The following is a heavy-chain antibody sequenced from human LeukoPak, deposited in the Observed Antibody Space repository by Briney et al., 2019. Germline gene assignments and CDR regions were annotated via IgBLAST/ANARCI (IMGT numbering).Heavy chain of an antibody. CDR2: IFTTGST. CDR1: GGSISSGTYY. J-gene: IGHJ4*02. CDR3: ARSRYGDLYFDF. D-gene: IGHD4-17*01. V-gene: IGHV4-61*02. Sequence: SETLSLTCTVSGGSISSGTYYWTWIRQPAGEGLEWIGRIFTTGSTNYNPSLKSRVTISVDTSKNQFSLKLISVTAADTAVYFCARSRYGDLYFDFWGQGTLVTVSS.